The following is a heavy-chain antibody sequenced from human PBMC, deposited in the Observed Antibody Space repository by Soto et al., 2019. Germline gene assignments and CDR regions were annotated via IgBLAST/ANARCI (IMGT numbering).Heavy chain of an antibody. CDR2: INPSGGST. CDR1: GYTFTSYY. J-gene: IGHJ3*02. CDR3: ARPFRAQSTLGAFDI. Sequence: GASVKVSCKASGYTFTSYYMHWVRQAPGQGLEWMGIINPSGGSTSYAQKFQGRVTMTRDTSTSTVYMELSRLRSEDTAVYYCARPFRAQSTLGAFDIWGQATMVTVSS. V-gene: IGHV1-46*01.